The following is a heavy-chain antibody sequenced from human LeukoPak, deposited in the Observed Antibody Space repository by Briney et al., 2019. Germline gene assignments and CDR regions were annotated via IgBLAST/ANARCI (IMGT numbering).Heavy chain of an antibody. CDR3: AREGLGYGGKDY. D-gene: IGHD4-23*01. V-gene: IGHV3-7*05. Sequence: GGSLRLSCVASGFTFSSHWMTWVRQAPGKGLEWVANIKQGGSEKHYVDSVKGRFTISRDDAKNSLYLQMSSLRAEDTAVYYCAREGLGYGGKDYWGQGTRVTVSS. CDR1: GFTFSSHW. CDR2: IKQGGSEK. J-gene: IGHJ4*02.